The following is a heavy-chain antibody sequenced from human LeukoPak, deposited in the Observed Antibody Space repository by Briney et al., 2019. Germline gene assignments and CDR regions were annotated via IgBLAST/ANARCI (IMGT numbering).Heavy chain of an antibody. CDR1: GFDLSTYE. Sequence: GGPLRLSCAASGFDLSTYEMNWVRQAPGKGLEWIADITISGHTKNYADSVKGRFSISRDNARTSLYLQMHSLRVEDTGVYYCARGDPHADLWGQGTLVTVSS. CDR3: ARGDPHADL. CDR2: ITISGHTK. V-gene: IGHV3-48*03. D-gene: IGHD5-24*01. J-gene: IGHJ5*02.